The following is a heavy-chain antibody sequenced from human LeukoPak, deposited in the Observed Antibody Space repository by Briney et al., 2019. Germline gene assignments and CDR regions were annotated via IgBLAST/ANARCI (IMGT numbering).Heavy chain of an antibody. CDR1: GFTFSSYW. D-gene: IGHD5-18*01. CDR3: ARHVDTLGPNDY. J-gene: IGHJ4*02. CDR2: ISGSGGST. Sequence: GGSLRLSCEASGFTFSSYWMSWVRQAPGKGLEWVSAISGSGGSTYYADSVKGRFTISRDNSKNTLYLQMNSLRAEDTAVYYCARHVDTLGPNDYWGQGTLVTVSS. V-gene: IGHV3-23*01.